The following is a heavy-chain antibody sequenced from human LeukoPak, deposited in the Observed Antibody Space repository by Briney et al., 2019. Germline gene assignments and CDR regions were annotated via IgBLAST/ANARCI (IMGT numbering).Heavy chain of an antibody. CDR1: GFTFSDYY. CDR3: ARATYDSSGYYPDFNFDY. Sequence: GGSLRLSCAASGFTFSDYYMSWIRQAPGKGLEWVSYISSSGSTIYYADSVKGRFTISRDNAKNSPYLQMNSLRAEDTAVYYCARATYDSSGYYPDFNFDYWGQGTLVTVSS. V-gene: IGHV3-11*01. J-gene: IGHJ4*02. CDR2: ISSSGSTI. D-gene: IGHD3-22*01.